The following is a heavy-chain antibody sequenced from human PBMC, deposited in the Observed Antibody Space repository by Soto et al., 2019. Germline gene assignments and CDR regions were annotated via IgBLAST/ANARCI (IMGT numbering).Heavy chain of an antibody. Sequence: PSETLSLTCTVSGGSVSSGSYYWIWIRHPPGKGLEWIGYIYYSGSTNYNPSLKSRVTISVDTSKNQFSLKLSSVTAADTAVYYCARSTAMVTDYWGQGTLVTVSS. CDR3: ARSTAMVTDY. D-gene: IGHD5-18*01. CDR2: IYYSGST. J-gene: IGHJ4*02. V-gene: IGHV4-61*01. CDR1: GGSVSSGSYY.